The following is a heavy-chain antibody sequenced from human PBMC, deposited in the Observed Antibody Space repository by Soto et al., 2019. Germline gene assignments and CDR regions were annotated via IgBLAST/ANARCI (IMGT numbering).Heavy chain of an antibody. J-gene: IGHJ4*02. CDR2: IYWDDDK. D-gene: IGHD6-13*01. V-gene: IGHV2-5*02. CDR3: AHRKEYSSRWYPLAFEY. CDR1: GFSLSTSGVG. Sequence: QITLKESGPTLVKPTQTLTLTCTFSGFSLSTSGVGVGWIRQPPEKALEWLALIYWDDDKRYSPSLKIRLTITKDNSKNQVVLTMTNVDPVDTATYYCAHRKEYSSRWYPLAFEYWGQGTMVTVSS.